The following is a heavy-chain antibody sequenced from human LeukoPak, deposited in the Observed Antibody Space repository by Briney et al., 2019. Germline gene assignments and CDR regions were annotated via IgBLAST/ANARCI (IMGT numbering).Heavy chain of an antibody. J-gene: IGHJ5*02. D-gene: IGHD3-22*01. CDR3: ARDHPNRYYDSSDRFDP. CDR1: GYTFTSYG. Sequence: GASVKVSCKASGYTFTSYGISWVRQAPGQGLEWMGWISAYNGNTNYAQKLQGRVTMTTDTSTGTAYMELRSLRSDDTAVYYCARDHPNRYYDSSDRFDPWGQGTLVTVSS. V-gene: IGHV1-18*01. CDR2: ISAYNGNT.